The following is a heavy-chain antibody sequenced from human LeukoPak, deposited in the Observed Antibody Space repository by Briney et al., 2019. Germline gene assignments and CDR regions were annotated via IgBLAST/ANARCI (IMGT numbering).Heavy chain of an antibody. V-gene: IGHV1-2*02. Sequence: ASVKVSSKASGYTFTGCYMHWVRQAPGQGLEWMGWINPNSGGTNYAQKFQGRVTMTRDTSISTAYMELSRLRSDDTAVYYCATAAAGLEFDYWGQGTLVTVSS. J-gene: IGHJ4*02. CDR3: ATAAAGLEFDY. CDR2: INPNSGGT. D-gene: IGHD6-13*01. CDR1: GYTFTGCY.